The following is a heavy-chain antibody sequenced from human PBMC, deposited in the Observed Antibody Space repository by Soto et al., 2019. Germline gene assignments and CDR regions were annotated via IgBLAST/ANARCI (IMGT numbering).Heavy chain of an antibody. CDR3: TRGPPRVQWFDP. Sequence: AETLSLTCTVSGGAVSSGTYYWGWIRQPPGKGLEWIGHIYFTGSTNYNPSLKSRVTMSLDTSRNQFSLKLSSVTAADTAVYYCTRGPPRVQWFDPWGLGTLVTVSS. V-gene: IGHV4-61*01. CDR2: IYFTGST. J-gene: IGHJ5*02. CDR1: GGAVSSGTYY.